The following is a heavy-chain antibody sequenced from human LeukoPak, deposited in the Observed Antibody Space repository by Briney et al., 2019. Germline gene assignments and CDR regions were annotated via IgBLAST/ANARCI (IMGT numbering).Heavy chain of an antibody. CDR2: IYSGGST. CDR1: GFTFSSYA. J-gene: IGHJ3*02. Sequence: TGGSLRLSCAASGFTFSSYAMSWVRQAPGKGLEWVSVIYSGGSTYYADSVKGRFTISRDNSKNTLYLQMNSLRAEDTAVYYCARDPGLMDVRGAFDIWGQGTMVTVSS. V-gene: IGHV3-53*01. D-gene: IGHD2-8*01. CDR3: ARDPGLMDVRGAFDI.